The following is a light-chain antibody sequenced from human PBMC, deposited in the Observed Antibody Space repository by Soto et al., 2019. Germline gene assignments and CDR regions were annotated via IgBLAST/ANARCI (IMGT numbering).Light chain of an antibody. CDR3: QKRSNWPPIT. CDR1: QSVSSY. J-gene: IGKJ5*01. Sequence: EIVLTQSPATLSLSPGERATLSCRASQSVSSYLAWYQQKPGQAPRLLIYDASNRATGIPARFSGSGSGTDFTLTISRLEPEDFAVYYCQKRSNWPPITVGQGTRLEIK. CDR2: DAS. V-gene: IGKV3-11*01.